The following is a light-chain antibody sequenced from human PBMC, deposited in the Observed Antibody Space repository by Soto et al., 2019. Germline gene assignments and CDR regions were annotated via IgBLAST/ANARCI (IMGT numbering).Light chain of an antibody. V-gene: IGKV3-11*01. CDR2: GAP. J-gene: IGKJ4*01. CDR3: LQRSNWPPAT. CDR1: QSVSSY. Sequence: EIVLTQSPVTLSLSPGERATLSCRASQSVSSYLAWYQQKPGQAPRLLIYGAPNRATGIPARFSGSGSGTDFTLTISSLEPEDFAVDYCLQRSNWPPATFGGGTKVEIK.